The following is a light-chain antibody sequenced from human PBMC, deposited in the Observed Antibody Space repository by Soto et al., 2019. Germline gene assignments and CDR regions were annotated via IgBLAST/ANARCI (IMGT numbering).Light chain of an antibody. CDR1: RSDIGAFKF. CDR2: EVN. J-gene: IGLJ3*02. V-gene: IGLV2-23*02. Sequence: QSVLTQPASVSGSPGQSLTISCTGTRSDIGAFKFVSWFQQHPGKAPKLIIFEVNRRPSGVSDRFSGSKSGNTASLTISGLQAEDEADFFCCSYAGNGAWVFGGGTKLTVL. CDR3: CSYAGNGAWV.